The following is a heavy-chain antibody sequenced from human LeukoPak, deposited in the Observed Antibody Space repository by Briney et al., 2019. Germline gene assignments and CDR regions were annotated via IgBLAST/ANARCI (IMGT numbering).Heavy chain of an antibody. CDR2: IDPSDSYT. CDR3: ARHKHSSIWVELDP. CDR1: GYSFTSHW. J-gene: IGHJ5*02. Sequence: GESLKISCKGSGYSFTSHWISSVRQMPGKGLEWMGRIDPSDSYTNYSPSFRGHVTISADKTINTAYLQWSSLKASDTAMYYCARHKHSSIWVELDPWGQGTLVTVSS. V-gene: IGHV5-10-1*01. D-gene: IGHD6-13*01.